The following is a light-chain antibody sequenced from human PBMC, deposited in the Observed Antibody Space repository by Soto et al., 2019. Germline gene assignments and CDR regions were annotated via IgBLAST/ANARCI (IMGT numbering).Light chain of an antibody. J-gene: IGKJ1*01. Sequence: DIVMTQSPDSMTVPLGERATINCKSSQSLLYSSNNKNYLAWYQQKPGQPPKLLIYWASTREFGVPDRFSGSGSGTDFALTISNLQAEDVAVYYCQQYYSTLWTFGQGTKVEIK. CDR1: QSLLYSSNNKNY. V-gene: IGKV4-1*01. CDR2: WAS. CDR3: QQYYSTLWT.